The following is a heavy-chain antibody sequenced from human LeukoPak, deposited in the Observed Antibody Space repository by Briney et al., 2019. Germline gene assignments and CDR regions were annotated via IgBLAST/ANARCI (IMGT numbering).Heavy chain of an antibody. CDR3: AKDPRKYTAMVIPYFDY. CDR1: GFTFGDYA. CDR2: ISWDGVT. J-gene: IGHJ4*02. D-gene: IGHD5-18*01. V-gene: IGHV3-43D*03. Sequence: GGSLRLSCAASGFTFGDYAMHWVRQAPGKGLEWVSLISWDGVTYYADSVKGRFTISRDNSKNTLYLQMNSLRAEDTAVYYCAKDPRKYTAMVIPYFDYWGQGTLVTVSS.